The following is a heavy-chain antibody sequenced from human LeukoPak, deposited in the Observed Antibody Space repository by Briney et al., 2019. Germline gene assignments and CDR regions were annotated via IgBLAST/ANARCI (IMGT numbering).Heavy chain of an antibody. V-gene: IGHV6-1*01. CDR3: ARSSGWLDY. Sequence: SQTLSLTCAISGDSLSSKSAAWNWIRQSPSRGLEWLGRTYYRSKWYNEYAVSVKGRININPDTSKNQISLQLNSVTPEDTAVSYCARSSGWLDYWGQGTLVTVSS. J-gene: IGHJ4*02. CDR1: GDSLSSKSAA. D-gene: IGHD6-19*01. CDR2: TYYRSKWYN.